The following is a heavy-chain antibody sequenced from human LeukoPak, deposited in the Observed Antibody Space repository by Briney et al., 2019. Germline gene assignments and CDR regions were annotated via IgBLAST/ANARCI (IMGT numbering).Heavy chain of an antibody. CDR3: ARDWGSIKVIADY. CDR1: GYTFTSYC. V-gene: IGHV1-18*01. D-gene: IGHD7-27*01. Sequence: ASVTVSCKATGYTFTSYCLSWVRRAPGQGLEWMGWISSNSDNTNYAQKLQGRVTMTTDTSTSTAYMELRSLRSDDTALYFCARDWGSIKVIADYWGQGTLVTVSS. CDR2: ISSNSDNT. J-gene: IGHJ4*02.